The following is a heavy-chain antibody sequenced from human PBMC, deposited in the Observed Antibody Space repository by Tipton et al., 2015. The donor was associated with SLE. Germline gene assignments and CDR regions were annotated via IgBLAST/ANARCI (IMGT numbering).Heavy chain of an antibody. D-gene: IGHD2-21*01. V-gene: IGHV3-23*01. CDR2: ISTTGIST. J-gene: IGHJ4*02. Sequence: SLRLSCTASGFTFSSYAMSWVRQAPGKGLEWVSGISTTGISTYYSDSVKGRCTISRDNSNNRLFLQMNSLTVEDTGVYYCAAGGGVVIAGLDYWGPGTLVTVSS. CDR1: GFTFSSYA. CDR3: AAGGGVVIAGLDY.